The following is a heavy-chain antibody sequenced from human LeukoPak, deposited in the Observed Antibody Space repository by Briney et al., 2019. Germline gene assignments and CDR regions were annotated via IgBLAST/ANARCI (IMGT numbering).Heavy chain of an antibody. J-gene: IGHJ3*02. V-gene: IGHV1-69*05. CDR2: IIPIFGTA. D-gene: IGHD4-23*01. Sequence: GASVKVSCKASGGTFSSYAISWVRQAPGQGLEWMGGIIPIFGTANYAQKFQGRVTITTDESTSTAYMELSSLRSEDTAVYYCARELGVMTTVVTSGAFDIWGQGTMVTVSS. CDR1: GGTFSSYA. CDR3: ARELGVMTTVVTSGAFDI.